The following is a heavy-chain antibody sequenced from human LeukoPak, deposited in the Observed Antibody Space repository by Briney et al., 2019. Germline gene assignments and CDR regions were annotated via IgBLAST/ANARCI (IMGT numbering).Heavy chain of an antibody. CDR2: IYYSGST. CDR3: ARRPGDSRSYYFDY. J-gene: IGHJ4*02. D-gene: IGHD7-27*01. V-gene: IGHV4-39*01. CDR1: GGSISSSSYY. Sequence: PSETLSLTCTVSGGSISSSSYYWGWIRQPPGKGLEWIGSIYYSGSTYYNPSLKSRVTISVDTSKNQFSLKLSSVTAADTAVYSCARRPGDSRSYYFDYWGQGTLVTVSS.